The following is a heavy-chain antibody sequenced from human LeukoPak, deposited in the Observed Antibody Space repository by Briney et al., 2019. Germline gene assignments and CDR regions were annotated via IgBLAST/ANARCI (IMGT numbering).Heavy chain of an antibody. Sequence: GSLRLSCAASGFTFSSYDMHWVRQAPGKGLEWVAVISYDGSNKYYGDSVKGRFTISRDNSKNTLYLQMNSLRAEDTAVYYCAKDVVRPRLLFDPWGQGTLVTVSS. CDR2: ISYDGSNK. D-gene: IGHD2-2*01. V-gene: IGHV3-30*18. J-gene: IGHJ5*02. CDR1: GFTFSSYD. CDR3: AKDVVRPRLLFDP.